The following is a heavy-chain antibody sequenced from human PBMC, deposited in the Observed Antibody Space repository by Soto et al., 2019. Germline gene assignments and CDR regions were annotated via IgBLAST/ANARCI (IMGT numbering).Heavy chain of an antibody. V-gene: IGHV4-34*01. D-gene: IGHD6-19*01. Sequence: QVQLQQWGAGLLKPSETLSLTCAVYGGSFSGYYWSWIRQPPGKGLEWIGEINHSGSTNYNPSLKSRVTTAVDTHQSQISLKLSAVPAADTAVYYCARGPHGSGWCRGGYYYYYGMDVWGQGTTVGVSS. J-gene: IGHJ6*02. CDR3: ARGPHGSGWCRGGYYYYYGMDV. CDR2: INHSGST. CDR1: GGSFSGYY.